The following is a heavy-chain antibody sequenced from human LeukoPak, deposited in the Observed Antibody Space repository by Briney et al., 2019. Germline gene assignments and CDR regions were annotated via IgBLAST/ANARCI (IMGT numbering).Heavy chain of an antibody. V-gene: IGHV4-39*01. CDR2: IYYSGST. CDR3: ARNSRDYDSSGYYYFSKYYFDY. J-gene: IGHJ4*02. Sequence: SETLSLTCTVSGGSISSSSYYWGWIRQPPGKGLEWIGSIYYSGSTYYNPSLKSRVTISVDTSKNQFSLKLSSVTAADTAVYYCARNSRDYDSSGYYYFSKYYFDYWGQGTLVTVSS. CDR1: GGSISSSSYY. D-gene: IGHD3-22*01.